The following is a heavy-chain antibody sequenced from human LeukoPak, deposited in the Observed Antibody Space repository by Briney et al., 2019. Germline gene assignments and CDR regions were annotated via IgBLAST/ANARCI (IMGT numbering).Heavy chain of an antibody. D-gene: IGHD3-22*01. CDR2: INHSGST. Sequence: PSETLSLTCAVYGGSFSGYYWSWIRQPPGKGLEWIGEINHSGSTNYNPSLKSRVTISVDTSKNQFSLKLGSVTAADTAVYYCARDYDSSGYYDYWGQGTLVTVSS. CDR3: ARDYDSSGYYDY. CDR1: GGSFSGYY. J-gene: IGHJ4*02. V-gene: IGHV4-34*01.